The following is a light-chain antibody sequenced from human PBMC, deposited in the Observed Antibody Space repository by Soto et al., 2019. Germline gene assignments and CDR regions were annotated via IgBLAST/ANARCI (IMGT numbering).Light chain of an antibody. CDR1: SSDVGGYNY. J-gene: IGLJ1*01. CDR2: AVT. V-gene: IGLV2-14*01. CDR3: SSYTRSSTL. Sequence: QSVLTQPASVSGSPGQSITISCTGTSSDVGGYNYVSWYQQHPGKAPKLMIYAVTDRPSGVSSRFSGSKSGNTASLTISGLQAEDEADYYCSSYTRSSTLFGSGTNVTGL.